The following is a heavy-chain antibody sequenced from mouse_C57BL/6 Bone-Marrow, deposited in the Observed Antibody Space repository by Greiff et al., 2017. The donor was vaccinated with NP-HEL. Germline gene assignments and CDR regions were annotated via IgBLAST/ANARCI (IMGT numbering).Heavy chain of an antibody. J-gene: IGHJ3*01. V-gene: IGHV1-69*01. CDR1: GYTFTSYW. CDR2: IDPSDSYT. Sequence: QVQLQQPGAELVMPGASVKLSCKASGYTFTSYWVHWVKQRPGQGLEWIGEIDPSDSYTNYNQKFKGKSTLTVDKSSSTAYMQLSSLTSEDSAVYYCARRIYYDYDWFAYWGQGTLVTVSA. CDR3: ARRIYYDYDWFAY. D-gene: IGHD2-4*01.